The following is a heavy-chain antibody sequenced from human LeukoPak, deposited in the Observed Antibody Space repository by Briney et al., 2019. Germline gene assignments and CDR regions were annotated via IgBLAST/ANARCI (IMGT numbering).Heavy chain of an antibody. J-gene: IGHJ4*02. CDR3: ARGLASSGYYRDREY. V-gene: IGHV1-2*06. D-gene: IGHD3-22*01. CDR2: INPNSGGT. CDR1: GYTFTGYY. Sequence: ASVKVSFKASGYTFTGYYMHWVRQAPGQGLEWMGRINPNSGGTNYAQKFQGRVTMTRDTSISTAYMELSRLRSDDTAVYYCARGLASSGYYRDREYWGQGTLVTVSS.